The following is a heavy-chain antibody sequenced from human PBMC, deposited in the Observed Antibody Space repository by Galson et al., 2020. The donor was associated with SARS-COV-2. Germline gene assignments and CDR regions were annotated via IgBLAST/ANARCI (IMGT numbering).Heavy chain of an antibody. CDR3: ARDADCGSDTCYYHY. J-gene: IGHJ4*02. CDR2: IKHDGSDK. D-gene: IGHD2-2*01. Sequence: GGSLRLSCAASGFTFSDYWMTWVRQAPGKGLEWVANIKHDGSDKYYMDSVKGRFTISSDNAENSLYLQMNSLRAEDTAVYYCARDADCGSDTCYYHYWGQGTLVTVSS. CDR1: GFTFSDYW. V-gene: IGHV3-7*03.